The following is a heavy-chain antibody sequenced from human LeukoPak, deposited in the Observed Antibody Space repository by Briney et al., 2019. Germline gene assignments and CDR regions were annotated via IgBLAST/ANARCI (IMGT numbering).Heavy chain of an antibody. J-gene: IGHJ4*02. CDR3: ARPSGREWSSYFDY. CDR2: IYYSGST. V-gene: IGHV4-39*01. D-gene: IGHD3-10*01. CDR1: GGSISSSSYY. Sequence: SETLSLTCTVSGGSISSSSYYWGWIRQPPGTGLEWIGSIYYSGSTYYNPSLKSRVTISIDTSKNQFSLKLSSVTAADTAVYHCARPSGREWSSYFDYWGQGTLVTVSS.